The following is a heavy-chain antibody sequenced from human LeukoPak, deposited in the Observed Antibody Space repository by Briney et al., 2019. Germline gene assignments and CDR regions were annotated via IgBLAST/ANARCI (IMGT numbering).Heavy chain of an antibody. V-gene: IGHV4-38-2*01. CDR3: ARHECSSTSCYVRIGWFDP. D-gene: IGHD2-2*01. CDR2: IYYSGST. J-gene: IGHJ5*02. Sequence: SETLSLTCAVSGYSISSGYYWGWIRQPPGKGLEWIGSIYYSGSTYYNPSLKSRVTISVDTSKNQFSLKLSSVTAADTAVYYCARHECSSTSCYVRIGWFDPWGQGTLVTVSS. CDR1: GYSISSGYY.